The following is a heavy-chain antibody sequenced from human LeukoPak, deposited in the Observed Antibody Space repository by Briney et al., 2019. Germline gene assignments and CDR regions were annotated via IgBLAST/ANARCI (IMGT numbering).Heavy chain of an antibody. J-gene: IGHJ4*02. CDR2: IWYDGSEK. V-gene: IGHV3-33*01. Sequence: GGSLRLSCAASGFTFSQFGMHWVRQAPGKGLEWVAIIWYDGSEKFHGDSVKGRFTISRDNSKNTLYLQMNSLRAEDTAVYYCARDRGTTSSAGYYFDYWGQGTLVTVSS. D-gene: IGHD6-6*01. CDR1: GFTFSQFG. CDR3: ARDRGTTSSAGYYFDY.